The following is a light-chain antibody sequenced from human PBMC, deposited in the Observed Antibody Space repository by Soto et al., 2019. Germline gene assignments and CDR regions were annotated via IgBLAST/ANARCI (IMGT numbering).Light chain of an antibody. CDR1: QSISSW. CDR3: QQYNIYSRYT. Sequence: DIQMTQSPSTLSASVGDRVTITCRASQSISSWLAWYQKKPGKAPKLLIYKASSLESGVPSRFSGSGSGTEFTRTISSLQPDDFTTYYSQQYNIYSRYTFAQGTKLEIK. V-gene: IGKV1-5*03. CDR2: KAS. J-gene: IGKJ2*01.